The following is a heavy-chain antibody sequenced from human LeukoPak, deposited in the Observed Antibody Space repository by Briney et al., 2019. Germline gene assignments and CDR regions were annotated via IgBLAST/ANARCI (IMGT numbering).Heavy chain of an antibody. J-gene: IGHJ4*02. V-gene: IGHV3-23*01. CDR2: ISAGSTSI. D-gene: IGHD6-25*01. Sequence: GGSLRLSCVASGFAFSNYDMTWVRQAPGKGLESVSVISAGSTSIFYLDSVKGRFTISRDNSKNTLYLQMNGLRAEDTAVYFCAKRDGTRQYYFDIWGQGTLVTVSS. CDR1: GFAFSNYD. CDR3: AKRDGTRQYYFDI.